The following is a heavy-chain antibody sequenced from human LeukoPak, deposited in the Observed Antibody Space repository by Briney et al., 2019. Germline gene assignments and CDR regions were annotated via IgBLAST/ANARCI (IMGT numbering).Heavy chain of an antibody. D-gene: IGHD5-24*01. Sequence: GGSLRLSCAASGFTFSSYAMHWVRQAPGKGLEYVSAISSNGGSTYYANSVKGRFTISRDNSKNTLYLQMGSLRAEDMAVYYCARGDGYNSVDYWGQGTMVTVSS. CDR2: ISSNGGST. CDR1: GFTFSSYA. CDR3: ARGDGYNSVDY. V-gene: IGHV3-64*01. J-gene: IGHJ3*01.